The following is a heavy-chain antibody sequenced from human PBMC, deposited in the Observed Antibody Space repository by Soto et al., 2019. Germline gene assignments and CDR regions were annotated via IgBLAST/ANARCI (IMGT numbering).Heavy chain of an antibody. CDR2: IWYDATNK. J-gene: IGHJ6*01. D-gene: IGHD6-19*01. CDR1: GFSFSSYG. V-gene: IGHV3-33*01. Sequence: VESGGGVVQPGTSLRLSCEASGFSFSSYGMYWVRQAPGKGLEWVAIIWYDATNKYYEDSVKGRFTISRDNSKNTLYLQMNSLRAEDTAMYYCARDTRIYSSGWYNYYGMDVW. CDR3: ARDTRIYSSGWYNYYGMDV.